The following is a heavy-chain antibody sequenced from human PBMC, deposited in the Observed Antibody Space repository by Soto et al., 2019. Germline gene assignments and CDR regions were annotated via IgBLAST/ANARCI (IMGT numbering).Heavy chain of an antibody. V-gene: IGHV3-23*01. CDR3: AKDPRRGGSYPNWFDP. CDR2: ISGSGGST. J-gene: IGHJ5*02. CDR1: GFTFSSYA. Sequence: VQLLESGGGLVQPGGSLRLSCAASGFTFSSYAMSWVRQAPGKGLEWVSAISGSGGSTYYADSVKGRFTISRDNSKNTLYLQMNSLRAEDTAVYYCAKDPRRGGSYPNWFDPWGQGTLVTVSS. D-gene: IGHD1-26*01.